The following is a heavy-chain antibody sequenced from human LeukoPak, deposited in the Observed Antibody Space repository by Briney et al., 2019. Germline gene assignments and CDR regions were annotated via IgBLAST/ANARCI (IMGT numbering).Heavy chain of an antibody. J-gene: IGHJ5*02. CDR2: INHTGST. CDR3: ARGEAGYCSSTSCYGFRWFDP. Sequence: SETLSLTCAVYGGSFSGYYWSWIRQPPGKGLEWIGEINHTGSTNYNPSLKSRVTISVDTSKNHFSLKLSSVTAADTAMYYCARGEAGYCSSTSCYGFRWFDPWGQGTLVTVSS. D-gene: IGHD2-2*01. V-gene: IGHV4-34*01. CDR1: GGSFSGYY.